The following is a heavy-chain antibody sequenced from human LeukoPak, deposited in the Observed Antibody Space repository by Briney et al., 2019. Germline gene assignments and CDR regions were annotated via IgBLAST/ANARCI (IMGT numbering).Heavy chain of an antibody. J-gene: IGHJ5*02. V-gene: IGHV3-23*01. CDR3: AKVRGFGVVWAGEFDP. CDR2: ISGSGGST. D-gene: IGHD3-10*01. CDR1: GFTFSSYA. Sequence: PGGSLRLSCAASGFTFSSYAMSWVRQAPGKGLEWVSAISGSGGSTYYADSVKGRFTISRDNSKNTLYLQMNSLRAEDTAVYYCAKVRGFGVVWAGEFDPWGQGTLVTVSS.